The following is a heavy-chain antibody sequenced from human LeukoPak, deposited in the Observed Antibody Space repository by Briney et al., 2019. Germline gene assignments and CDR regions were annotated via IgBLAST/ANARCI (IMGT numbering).Heavy chain of an antibody. CDR3: ARWAGAKGGYYFDY. V-gene: IGHV4-4*07. J-gene: IGHJ4*02. CDR2: IYTSGST. D-gene: IGHD1-26*01. CDR1: GGSISSYY. Sequence: SETLSLTCTVSGGSISSYYWSWIRQPAGKGLEWIGRIYTSGSTNYNPSLKSRVTISVDTSKNQFSLKLSSVTAADTAVYYCARWAGAKGGYYFDYWGQGTLVTVSS.